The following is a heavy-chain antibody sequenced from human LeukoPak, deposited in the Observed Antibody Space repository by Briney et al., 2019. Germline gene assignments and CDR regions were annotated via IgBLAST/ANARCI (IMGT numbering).Heavy chain of an antibody. V-gene: IGHV3-33*01. J-gene: IGHJ4*02. CDR2: IWYDGSNK. D-gene: IGHD3-22*01. CDR1: GFTFSSYG. Sequence: GGSLRLFCAASGFTFSSYGMHWVRQAPGKGLEWVAVIWYDGSNKYYADSVKGRFTISRDNSKNTLYLQMNSLRAEDTAVYYCARVGGSGYYGSPFDYWGQGTLVTVSS. CDR3: ARVGGSGYYGSPFDY.